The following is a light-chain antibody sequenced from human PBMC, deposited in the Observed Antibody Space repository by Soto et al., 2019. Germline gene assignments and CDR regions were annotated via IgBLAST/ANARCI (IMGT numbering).Light chain of an antibody. V-gene: IGKV3-15*01. CDR2: DTS. CDR3: QRYNNWPLT. Sequence: EIVFTQSSGPLALSPGERATPSCKASQSVSSSYLAWYQQKPGQAPRLLIYDTSTRATGVPARFSGSRSGTEFTLTINSLQSEDFAVYYCQRYNNWPLTFGGGTKVDIK. CDR1: QSVSSSY. J-gene: IGKJ4*01.